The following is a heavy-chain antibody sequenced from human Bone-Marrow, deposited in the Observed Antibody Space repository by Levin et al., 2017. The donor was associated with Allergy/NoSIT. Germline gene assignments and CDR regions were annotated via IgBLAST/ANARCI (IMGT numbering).Heavy chain of an antibody. J-gene: IGHJ4*02. V-gene: IGHV1-69*13. D-gene: IGHD3-22*01. Sequence: SVKVSCKASGGTFSTTAISWVRQAPGQGLEWMGGITPIFDTPNYAQKFQGRVAITADESTSTAYMELTSLRSEDTAVYYCAREGDSSAWPFDYWGQGTLVTVSS. CDR2: ITPIFDTP. CDR3: AREGDSSAWPFDY. CDR1: GGTFSTTA.